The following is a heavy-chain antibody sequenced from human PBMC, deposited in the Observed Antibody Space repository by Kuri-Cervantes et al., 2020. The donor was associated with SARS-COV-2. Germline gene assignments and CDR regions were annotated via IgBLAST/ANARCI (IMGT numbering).Heavy chain of an antibody. CDR1: GFSLSTSGVG. D-gene: IGHD5-24*01. V-gene: IGHV2-5*02. J-gene: IGHJ6*02. Sequence: SGPTLVKPTQTLTLTCTFSGFSLSTSGVGVGWIRQPPGKALEWLALIYWDDDKRYSPSLKSRLTITKDTSKNQVVLTMTNMDPVDTATYYCARIRVEMATIGDYYYYGMDVWGQGNTVTVSS. CDR2: IYWDDDK. CDR3: ARIRVEMATIGDYYYYGMDV.